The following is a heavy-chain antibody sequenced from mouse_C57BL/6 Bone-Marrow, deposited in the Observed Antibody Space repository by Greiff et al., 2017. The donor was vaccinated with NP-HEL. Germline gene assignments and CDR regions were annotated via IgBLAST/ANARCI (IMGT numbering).Heavy chain of an antibody. D-gene: IGHD1-1*01. CDR1: GYSITSGYY. J-gene: IGHJ4*01. Sequence: EVHLVESGPGLVKPSQSLSLTCSVTGYSITSGYYWNWIRQFPGNKLEWMGYISYDGSNNYNPSLKNRISITRDTSKNQFFLKLNSVTTEDTATYYCARERITTGRAYYAMDYWGQGTSVTVSS. CDR2: ISYDGSN. CDR3: ARERITTGRAYYAMDY. V-gene: IGHV3-6*01.